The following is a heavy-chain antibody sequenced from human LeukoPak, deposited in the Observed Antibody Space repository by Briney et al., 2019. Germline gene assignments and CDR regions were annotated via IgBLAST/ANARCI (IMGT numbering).Heavy chain of an antibody. CDR3: ARPSAGYTYGPIDS. Sequence: PSETLSLTCTVSGASISSSYWSWIRQPPGKGLERIGYIYYRGSTVYNPSLKSRVTISVGTSKNQFSLRLSSVTASDTAMYYCARPSAGYTYGPIDSWGQGTLVTVSS. V-gene: IGHV4-59*08. CDR1: GASISSSY. CDR2: IYYRGST. J-gene: IGHJ4*02. D-gene: IGHD5-18*01.